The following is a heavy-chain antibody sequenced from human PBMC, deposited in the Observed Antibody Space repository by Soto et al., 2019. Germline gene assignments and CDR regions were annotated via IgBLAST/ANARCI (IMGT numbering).Heavy chain of an antibody. CDR2: IYHSGST. CDR1: GGSISSSNW. D-gene: IGHD3-22*01. V-gene: IGHV4-4*02. J-gene: IGHJ3*02. CDR3: ARDSEYYDSSGYYYAFDI. Sequence: QVQLQESGPGLVKPSGTLSLTCAVSGGSISSSNWWSWVRQPPGKGLEWIGEIYHSGSTNYNPSLKSRVTISVDKSKNQFSLKLSSVTAADTAVYYCARDSEYYDSSGYYYAFDIWGQGTVVTVSS.